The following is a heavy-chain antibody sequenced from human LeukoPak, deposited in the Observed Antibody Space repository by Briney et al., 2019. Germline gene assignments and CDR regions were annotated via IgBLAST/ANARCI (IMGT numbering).Heavy chain of an antibody. CDR2: IIPIFGTA. D-gene: IGHD5-12*01. V-gene: IGHV1-69*13. CDR3: ARDYPYVGYSGYAPFDY. Sequence: SVKVSCKTSGYTFTSSAISWVRQAPGQGLEWMGGIIPIFGTANYAQKFQGRVTITADESTSTAYMELSSLRSEDTAVYYCARDYPYVGYSGYAPFDYWGQGTLVTVSS. J-gene: IGHJ4*02. CDR1: GYTFTSSA.